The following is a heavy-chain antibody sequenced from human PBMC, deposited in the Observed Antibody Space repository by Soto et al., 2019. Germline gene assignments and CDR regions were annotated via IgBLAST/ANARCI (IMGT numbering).Heavy chain of an antibody. CDR3: TTDSTPYYYDSSGYYYFDF. CDR2: IKSKTDGGTA. Sequence: GGSLRLSCATSGFPFNNAWMNWVRQAPGKGLEWVGHIKSKTDGGTADYAAPVKGRFTISRDDSKNTVYLQMNSLKTEDTAVYYCTTDSTPYYYDSSGYYYFDFWGQGT. CDR1: GFPFNNAW. D-gene: IGHD3-22*01. J-gene: IGHJ4*02. V-gene: IGHV3-15*07.